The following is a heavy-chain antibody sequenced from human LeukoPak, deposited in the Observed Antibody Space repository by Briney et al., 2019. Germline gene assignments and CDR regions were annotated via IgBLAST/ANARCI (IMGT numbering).Heavy chain of an antibody. D-gene: IGHD6-13*01. Sequence: PSETLSLTCTVSGYSISSGYYWGWVRQPPGKGLEWIGSLYRSGSSYYNPSLKSRVTMSMNSPMDQFSLRLSSVTAADTAVYYCARAGYSSNWMIDYWGQGTLVAVSS. CDR3: ARAGYSSNWMIDY. CDR2: LYRSGSS. CDR1: GYSISSGYY. J-gene: IGHJ4*02. V-gene: IGHV4-38-2*02.